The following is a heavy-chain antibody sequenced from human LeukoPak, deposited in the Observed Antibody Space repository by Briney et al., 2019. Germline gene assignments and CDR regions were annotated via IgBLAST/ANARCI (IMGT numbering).Heavy chain of an antibody. J-gene: IGHJ6*02. CDR1: GFTFSSYA. CDR2: ISGSGGST. V-gene: IGHV3-23*01. CDR3: ARDPDYDFWSGYWNYYGMDV. D-gene: IGHD3-3*01. Sequence: PGGSLRLSCAASGFTFSSYAMSWVRQAPGKGLEWVSAISGSGGSTYYADSVKGRFTISRDNAKNSLYLQMNSLRDEDTAVYYCARDPDYDFWSGYWNYYGMDVWGQGTTVTVSS.